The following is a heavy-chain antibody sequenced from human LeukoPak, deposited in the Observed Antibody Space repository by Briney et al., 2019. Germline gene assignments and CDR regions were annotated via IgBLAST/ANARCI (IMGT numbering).Heavy chain of an antibody. CDR1: GGSISSGSYY. CDR2: IYTSGST. CDR3: ARDRGQIGYYYYYYMDV. J-gene: IGHJ6*03. D-gene: IGHD3-22*01. V-gene: IGHV4-61*02. Sequence: TSETLSLTCTVSGGSISSGSYYWSWIRQPAGKGLEWIGRIYTSGSTNYNPSLKSRDTISVDTSKNQFSLKLSSVTAADTAVYYCARDRGQIGYYYYYYMDVWGKGTTVTVSS.